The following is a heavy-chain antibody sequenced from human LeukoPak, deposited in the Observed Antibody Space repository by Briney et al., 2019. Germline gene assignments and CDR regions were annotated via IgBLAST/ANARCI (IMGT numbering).Heavy chain of an antibody. CDR3: ARDRRATIVY. Sequence: GGSLRLSCAASGFTFSSYAMHWVRQAPGKGLEWVAVISYDGSNKFYADSVKGRFTISRDNSKNTLYLQMNSLRAEDTAVYYCARDRRATIVYWGQGTLVTVSS. J-gene: IGHJ4*02. CDR2: ISYDGSNK. V-gene: IGHV3-30-3*01. CDR1: GFTFSSYA. D-gene: IGHD1-26*01.